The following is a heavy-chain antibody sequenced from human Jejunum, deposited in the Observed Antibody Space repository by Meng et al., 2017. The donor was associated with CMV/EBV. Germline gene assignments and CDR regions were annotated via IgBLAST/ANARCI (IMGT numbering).Heavy chain of an antibody. J-gene: IGHJ3*02. Sequence: FGDYAIDWLRQAPGKGLEWVSGINGGGDTTHYAASLEGRIIISRDNSKNTVYLQMNDLRAEDTALYYCAKKGSPIAMSQVDAFEIWGQGTMVTVSS. CDR3: AKKGSPIAMSQVDAFEI. CDR2: INGGGDTT. D-gene: IGHD2/OR15-2a*01. V-gene: IGHV3-23*01. CDR1: FGDYA.